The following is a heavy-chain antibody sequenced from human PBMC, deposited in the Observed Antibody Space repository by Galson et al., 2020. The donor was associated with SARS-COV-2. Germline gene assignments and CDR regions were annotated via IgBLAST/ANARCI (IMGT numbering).Heavy chain of an antibody. CDR3: ATGGNNFDF. Sequence: HGESLKISCQGSGYSFDNYWVAWVRQMPGKGLEWMGIIFPGDSDTRYSPSFQGQVTMSADKSIKTVYLQWSRLKASDTAMYYCATGGNNFDFWGQGTLVTVSS. J-gene: IGHJ4*02. CDR2: IFPGDSDT. CDR1: GYSFDNYW. V-gene: IGHV5-51*01. D-gene: IGHD3-10*01.